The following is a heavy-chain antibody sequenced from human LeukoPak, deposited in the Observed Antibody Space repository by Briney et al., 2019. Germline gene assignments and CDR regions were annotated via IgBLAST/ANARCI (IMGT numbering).Heavy chain of an antibody. CDR1: GFTSSSYA. D-gene: IGHD6-13*01. CDR2: VSGSGDRM. J-gene: IGHJ4*02. V-gene: IGHV3-23*01. CDR3: AKAAAAPGFDF. Sequence: GGSLRLSCAASGFTSSSYALNWVRQAPGKGLEWVATVSGSGDRMYHADSVKGRFTISRNNSKNTIYLQMNSLRAEDTALYYCAKAAAAPGFDFWGQGTLVTVSS.